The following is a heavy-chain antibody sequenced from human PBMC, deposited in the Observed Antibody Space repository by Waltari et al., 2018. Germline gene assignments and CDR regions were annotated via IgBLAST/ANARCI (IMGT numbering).Heavy chain of an antibody. CDR1: GGSISSSSYY. CDR2: IYYSGST. CDR3: ARAQTVTDAFDI. V-gene: IGHV4-39*07. J-gene: IGHJ3*02. Sequence: QLQLQESGPGLVKPSETLSLTCTVSGGSISSSSYYWGWIRQPPGKGLEWIGSIYYSGSTDDNPSHKSRVTISVDTSKNQFSLKLSSVTAADTAVYYCARAQTVTDAFDIWGQGTMVTVSS. D-gene: IGHD4-17*01.